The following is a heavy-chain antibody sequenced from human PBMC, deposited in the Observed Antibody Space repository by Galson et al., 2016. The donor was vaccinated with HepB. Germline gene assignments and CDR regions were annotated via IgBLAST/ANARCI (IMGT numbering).Heavy chain of an antibody. Sequence: SLRLSCAASGFTFSSYGFHWVRQAPGKGLEWVSANSGSGGSTYYADSVKGRFTISRDNSKNTLYLQMNSLRAEDTAVYYCARYYDILTGYSNYGMDVWGQGTTVTVSS. CDR1: GFTFSSYG. V-gene: IGHV3-23*01. CDR2: NSGSGGST. D-gene: IGHD3-9*01. CDR3: ARYYDILTGYSNYGMDV. J-gene: IGHJ6*02.